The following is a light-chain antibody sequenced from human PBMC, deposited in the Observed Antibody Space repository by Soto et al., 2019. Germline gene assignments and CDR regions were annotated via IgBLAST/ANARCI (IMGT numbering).Light chain of an antibody. Sequence: QSVLTQAPSASGSPGQSVTIYCTGTSSDVGGYNYVSWYQHHPGKAPKLMIYEVTKRPSGVPDRFSGSKSGSTASLTVSGLQAEDEADYFCSSYAGSNFGVVFGGGTKVTVL. V-gene: IGLV2-8*01. CDR3: SSYAGSNFGVV. CDR2: EVT. J-gene: IGLJ2*01. CDR1: SSDVGGYNY.